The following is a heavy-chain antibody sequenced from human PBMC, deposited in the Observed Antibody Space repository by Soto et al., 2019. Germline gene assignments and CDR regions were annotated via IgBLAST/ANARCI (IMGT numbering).Heavy chain of an antibody. D-gene: IGHD6-13*01. Sequence: QVQLVQSGAEVKKPGASVKVSCKASGYTFTGYYMHWVRQAPGQGLEWMGWINPNSGGTNYAQKFQGRVTMTRDTSISTAYRELSRLRSDDTAVYYCARGHFIAAAGKGSWFDPWGQGTLVTVSS. J-gene: IGHJ5*02. CDR1: GYTFTGYY. CDR2: INPNSGGT. CDR3: ARGHFIAAAGKGSWFDP. V-gene: IGHV1-2*02.